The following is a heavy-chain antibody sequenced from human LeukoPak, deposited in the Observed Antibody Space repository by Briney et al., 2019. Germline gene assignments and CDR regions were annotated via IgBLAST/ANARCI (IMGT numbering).Heavy chain of an antibody. V-gene: IGHV4-30-2*01. Sequence: SQTLSLTCAVSGGSISSGGYSWSWIRQPPGKGLEWIGYIYYSGSTYYNPSLKSRVTISVDRSKNQFSLKLSSVTAADTAVYYCARYQMVRGVVDYCGQGTLVTVSS. D-gene: IGHD3-10*01. CDR2: IYYSGST. J-gene: IGHJ4*02. CDR3: ARYQMVRGVVDY. CDR1: GGSISSGGYS.